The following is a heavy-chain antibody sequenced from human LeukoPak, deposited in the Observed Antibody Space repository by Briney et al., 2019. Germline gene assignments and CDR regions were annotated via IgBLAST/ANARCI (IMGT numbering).Heavy chain of an antibody. CDR1: GYTFTSYY. D-gene: IGHD2-21*01. CDR2: INPSGGST. V-gene: IGHV1-46*01. CDR3: ARDGLLGPWFDP. J-gene: IGHJ5*02. Sequence: ASVKVSCKASGYTFTSYYMHWVRQAPGQGLEWMGIINPSGGSTSYAQKFQGRVTMTTDTSTSTAYMELRSLRSDDTAVYYCARDGLLGPWFDPWGQGTLVTVSS.